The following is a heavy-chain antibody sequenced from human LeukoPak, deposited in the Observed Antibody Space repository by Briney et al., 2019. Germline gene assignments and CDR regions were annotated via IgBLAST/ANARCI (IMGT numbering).Heavy chain of an antibody. CDR1: GGTFSSHA. CDR3: ARAGPLAAAGY. J-gene: IGHJ4*02. D-gene: IGHD6-13*01. V-gene: IGHV1-69*13. Sequence: VASVKVSCKASGGTFSSHAISWVRQAPGQGLEWMGGIIPIFGTANYAQKFQGRVTITADESTSTAYMELSSLRSEDTAVYYCARAGPLAAAGYWGQGTLVTVSS. CDR2: IIPIFGTA.